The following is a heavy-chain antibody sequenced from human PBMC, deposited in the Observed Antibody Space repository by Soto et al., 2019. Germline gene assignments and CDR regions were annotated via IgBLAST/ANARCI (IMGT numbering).Heavy chain of an antibody. D-gene: IGHD3-10*01. CDR2: IYYTGST. J-gene: IGHJ4*01. Sequence: SETLSLTCTVSGGPFISYYWSWIRQPPGKGLEWIGYIYYTGSTNYNPSLKSRVTISVDTSKNEFSFSLKLISVTAADTAVYYWARGGENY. CDR3: ARGGENY. CDR1: GGPFISYY. V-gene: IGHV4-59*01.